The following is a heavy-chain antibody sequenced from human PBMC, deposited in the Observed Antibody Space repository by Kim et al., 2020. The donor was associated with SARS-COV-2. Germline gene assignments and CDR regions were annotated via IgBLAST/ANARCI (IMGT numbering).Heavy chain of an antibody. V-gene: IGHV4-30-2*04. D-gene: IGHD1-26*01. J-gene: IGHJ4*02. CDR3: ARDLGSGSYYGLNY. Sequence: NPPLKSRVTISVDTSKTQCSLRLTSVTAADTAVYYCARDLGSGSYYGLNYWGQGTLVTVSS.